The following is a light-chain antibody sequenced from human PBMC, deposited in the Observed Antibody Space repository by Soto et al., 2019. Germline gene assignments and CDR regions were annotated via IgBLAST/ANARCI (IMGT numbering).Light chain of an antibody. CDR1: SSDVGSYNL. V-gene: IGLV2-23*02. Sequence: QSALTQPASVSGSPGQSITISCTGTSSDVGSYNLVSWYQQHPGKAPKLMIYEVSKRPSGVSNRFSGSKSGNTASLTISGLQAEDEAEYYCCSYAGSSTVVFGGGHKLTVL. J-gene: IGLJ2*01. CDR2: EVS. CDR3: CSYAGSSTVV.